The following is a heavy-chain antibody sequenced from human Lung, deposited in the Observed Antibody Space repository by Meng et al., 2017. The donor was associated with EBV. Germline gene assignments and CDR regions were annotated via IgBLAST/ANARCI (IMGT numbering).Heavy chain of an antibody. D-gene: IGHD6-13*01. CDR2: INTDTGKP. J-gene: IGHJ5*02. CDR3: ARDRGSSGWSNWFDP. CDR1: GYTFRGYS. V-gene: IGHV7-4-1*02. Sequence: VHSGSELKKPGSSVKVSCEASGYTFRGYSMHWVRQAPGQGLEWMGWINTDTGKPTYAQGFTGRFVFSLDTSVRTAYLQISSLKAEDTAVYYCARDRGSSGWSNWFDPWGQGTLVTVSS.